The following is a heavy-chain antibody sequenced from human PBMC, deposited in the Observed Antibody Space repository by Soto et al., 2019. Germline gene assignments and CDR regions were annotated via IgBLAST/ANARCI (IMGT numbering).Heavy chain of an antibody. Sequence: GGSLGLSCAASWFTVSTYYMSWARQAPGKGLEWVSVIFGGGSIYYADSVKGRFTISRDNSKNTVYLQMDSLRAEDTAVYYCARGGTVATLYYFSHWGQGTLVTVS. CDR2: IFGGGSI. CDR1: WFTVSTYY. V-gene: IGHV3-53*01. CDR3: ARGGTVATLYYFSH. D-gene: IGHD4-17*01. J-gene: IGHJ4*02.